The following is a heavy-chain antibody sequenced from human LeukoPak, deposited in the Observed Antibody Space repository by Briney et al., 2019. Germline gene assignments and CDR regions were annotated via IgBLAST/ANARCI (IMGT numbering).Heavy chain of an antibody. V-gene: IGHV3-21*01. J-gene: IGHJ6*02. CDR1: GFTFSSYS. Sequence: GGSLRLSCAASGFTFSSYSMNWVRQAPGKGLEWVSSISSSSSYIYYADSVKGRFTISRDNAKNSLYLQMNSLRAEDTAVYYCAKALATRHMDVWGQGTTVTVSS. CDR2: ISSSSSYI. CDR3: AKALATRHMDV.